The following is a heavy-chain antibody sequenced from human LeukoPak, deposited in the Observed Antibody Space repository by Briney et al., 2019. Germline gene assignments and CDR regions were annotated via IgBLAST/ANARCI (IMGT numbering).Heavy chain of an antibody. V-gene: IGHV4-34*01. J-gene: IGHJ4*02. Sequence: PSETLSLTCAVYGGSFSGYYWSWIRQPPGKGLEWIGEINHSGSTNYNPSLKSRVTISVDTSKNQFSLKLSSVTAADTAVCYCARVREMRVYFDYWGQGTLVTVSS. CDR2: INHSGST. CDR1: GGSFSGYY. CDR3: ARVREMRVYFDY. D-gene: IGHD5-24*01.